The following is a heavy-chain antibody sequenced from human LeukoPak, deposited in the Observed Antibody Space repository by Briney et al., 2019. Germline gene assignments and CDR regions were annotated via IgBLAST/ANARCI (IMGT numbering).Heavy chain of an antibody. V-gene: IGHV3-21*01. CDR1: GFTFSSYA. CDR2: ISSSSSYI. Sequence: PGGSLRLSCAASGFTFSSYAMSWVRQAPGKGLEWVSSISSSSSYIYYADSVKGRFTISRDNAKNSLYLQMNSLRAEDTAVYYCARGAHRGSSSSFDYWGQGTLVTVSS. CDR3: ARGAHRGSSSSFDY. J-gene: IGHJ4*02. D-gene: IGHD6-6*01.